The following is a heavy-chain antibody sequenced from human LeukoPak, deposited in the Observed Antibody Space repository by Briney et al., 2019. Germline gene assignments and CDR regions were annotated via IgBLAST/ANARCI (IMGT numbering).Heavy chain of an antibody. V-gene: IGHV3-30*18. CDR2: ISYDGSNK. Sequence: PGRSLRLSCAASGFTFSSYGMHWVRQAPGKGLEWVAVISYDGSNKYYADSVKGRFTISRDNSKNTLYLQMNSLRAEVTAVYYCAKDPPYYGDYYFDYWGQGTLVTVPS. D-gene: IGHD4-17*01. J-gene: IGHJ4*02. CDR1: GFTFSSYG. CDR3: AKDPPYYGDYYFDY.